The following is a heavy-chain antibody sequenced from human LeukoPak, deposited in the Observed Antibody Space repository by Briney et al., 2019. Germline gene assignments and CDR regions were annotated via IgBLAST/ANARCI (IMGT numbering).Heavy chain of an antibody. CDR3: ARRGFLDY. CDR1: GGSITGYY. Sequence: PSETLSLTCTVSGGSITGYYWSWIRQPPGKGLEWIGYISNSGTINYNPSLKSRVTMSGDTSKNQFSLRLSSVTAADSAVYYCARRGFLDYWGQGILVTVSS. V-gene: IGHV4-59*08. J-gene: IGHJ4*02. D-gene: IGHD6-25*01. CDR2: ISNSGTI.